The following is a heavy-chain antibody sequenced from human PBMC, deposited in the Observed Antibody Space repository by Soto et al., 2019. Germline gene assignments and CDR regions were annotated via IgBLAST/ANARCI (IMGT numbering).Heavy chain of an antibody. Sequence: SETLSLTCTVSGASISGFSWSWIRQPAGKGLERVGRIYPTGTTNYNPSLKSRVSMSLDTSKNQFSLRLTSVTAADTAVYYCARSYGDRLVFANWGQGTPVTVSS. CDR1: GASISGFS. CDR2: IYPTGTT. CDR3: ARSYGDRLVFAN. V-gene: IGHV4-4*07. D-gene: IGHD3-9*01. J-gene: IGHJ4*02.